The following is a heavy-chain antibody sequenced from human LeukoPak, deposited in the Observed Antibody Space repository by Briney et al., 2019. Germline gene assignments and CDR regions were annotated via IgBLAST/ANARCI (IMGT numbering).Heavy chain of an antibody. CDR1: GFTFSSYG. CDR2: ISYDGSNK. V-gene: IGHV3-30*03. Sequence: PGGSLRLSCAASGFTFSSYGMHWVRQAPGKGLEWVAVISYDGSNKYYADSVKGRFTISRDNSKNTLYLQMNSLRAEDTAVYYCVRTKVYGDYEYYFDYWGQGTLVTVSS. D-gene: IGHD4-17*01. J-gene: IGHJ4*02. CDR3: VRTKVYGDYEYYFDY.